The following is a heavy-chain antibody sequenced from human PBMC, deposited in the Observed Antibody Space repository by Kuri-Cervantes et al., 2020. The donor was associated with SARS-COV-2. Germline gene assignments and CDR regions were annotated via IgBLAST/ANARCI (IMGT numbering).Heavy chain of an antibody. J-gene: IGHJ5*02. V-gene: IGHV1-2*02. CDR3: ARGREDTYYDFWSGYYNNKNWFDP. CDR1: GYTFTGYY. D-gene: IGHD3-3*01. Sequence: ASVKVSCKASGYTFTGYYMHWVRQAPGQGLEWMGWINPNSGGTNYAQKFQGRVTMTRDTSISTAYMELSRLRSDDTAVYYCARGREDTYYDFWSGYYNNKNWFDPWGQGTLVTVSS. CDR2: INPNSGGT.